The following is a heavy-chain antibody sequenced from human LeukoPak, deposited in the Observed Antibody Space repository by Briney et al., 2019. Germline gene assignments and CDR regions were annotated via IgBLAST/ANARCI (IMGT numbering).Heavy chain of an antibody. V-gene: IGHV3-21*01. CDR3: ARSSTYYDFWSGSKYYYYYMDV. D-gene: IGHD3-3*01. Sequence: GGSLRLSCAASGFTFSSYSMNWVRQAPGKGLEWVSSISSSSSYIYYADSVKGRFTISRDNAKNSLYLQMNSLRAEDTAVYYCARSSTYYDFWSGSKYYYYYMDVWGKGTTVTVSS. J-gene: IGHJ6*03. CDR1: GFTFSSYS. CDR2: ISSSSSYI.